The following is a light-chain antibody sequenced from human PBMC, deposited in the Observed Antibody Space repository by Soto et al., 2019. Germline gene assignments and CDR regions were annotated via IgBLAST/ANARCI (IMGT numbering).Light chain of an antibody. CDR3: QQYYSTPPYT. CDR2: DAS. V-gene: IGKV3-11*01. J-gene: IGKJ2*01. CDR1: QSVSSY. Sequence: EIVLTQSPATLSLSPGERATLSCRASQSVSSYLAWYQQKSGQAPRLLIYDASNRATGIPARFSGSGSGTDFTFTISSLQAEDVAVYYCQQYYSTPPYTFGQGTKLEIK.